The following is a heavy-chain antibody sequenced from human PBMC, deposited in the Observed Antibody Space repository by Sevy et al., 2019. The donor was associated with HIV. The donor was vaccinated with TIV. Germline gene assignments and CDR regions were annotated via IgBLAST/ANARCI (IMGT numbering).Heavy chain of an antibody. Sequence: GGSLRLSCVASGFTFTNAWMNWVRQAPGKGLEWVGRIKSETDGGTTDYAAPVKDRFTISRDDLKNTLYLEMNSLKTEDTAVYYCTTGLYSNRLLGYWGQGTLVTVSS. D-gene: IGHD4-4*01. CDR3: TTGLYSNRLLGY. CDR1: GFTFTNAW. CDR2: IKSETDGGTT. J-gene: IGHJ4*02. V-gene: IGHV3-15*07.